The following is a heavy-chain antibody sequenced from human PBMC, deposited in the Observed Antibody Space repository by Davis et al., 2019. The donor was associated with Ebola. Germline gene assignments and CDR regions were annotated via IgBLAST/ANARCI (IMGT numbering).Heavy chain of an antibody. J-gene: IGHJ4*02. CDR2: ISSSSSYI. CDR1: GFTFSSYS. D-gene: IGHD4-17*01. Sequence: GESLKISCAASGFTFSSYSMNWVRQAPGKGLEWVSSISSSSSYIYYADSVKGRFTISRDNAKNSLYLQMNSLKTEDTAVYYCTGTVTLREYWGQGTLVTVSS. V-gene: IGHV3-21*04. CDR3: TGTVTLREY.